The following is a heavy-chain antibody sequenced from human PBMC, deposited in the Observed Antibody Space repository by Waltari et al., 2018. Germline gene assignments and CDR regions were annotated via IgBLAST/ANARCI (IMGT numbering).Heavy chain of an antibody. CDR3: ARPYPIISDADAFDI. D-gene: IGHD3-3*02. V-gene: IGHV4-38-2*01. CDR1: GYSISSGYY. CDR2: IYHSGST. J-gene: IGHJ3*02. Sequence: QVQLQESGPGLVKPSETLSLTCAVSGYSISSGYYWGWIRQPPGKGLEWIGSIYHSGSTYYNPSLKSRVTISVDTSKNQFSLKLSSVTAADTAVYYCARPYPIISDADAFDIWGQGTMVTVSS.